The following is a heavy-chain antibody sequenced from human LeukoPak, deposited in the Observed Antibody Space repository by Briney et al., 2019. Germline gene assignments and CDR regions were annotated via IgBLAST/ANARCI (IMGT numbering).Heavy chain of an antibody. Sequence: ASVKVSCKASGYTFTSYGISWVRQAPGQGLEWMGWISAYNGNTSYAQKLQGRVTMTTDTSTSTAYMELRSLRSDDTAVYYCARDQRGRVRGYSYGIFDYWAREPWSPSPQ. V-gene: IGHV1-18*01. CDR1: GYTFTSYG. J-gene: IGHJ4*02. D-gene: IGHD5-18*01. CDR3: ARDQRGRVRGYSYGIFDY. CDR2: ISAYNGNT.